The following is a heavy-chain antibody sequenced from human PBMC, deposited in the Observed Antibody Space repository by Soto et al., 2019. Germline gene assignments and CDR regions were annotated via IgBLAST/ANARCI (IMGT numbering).Heavy chain of an antibody. CDR3: ARDYTSYCGGDCYHDY. CDR1: GFTFSSYG. V-gene: IGHV3-33*01. CDR2: IWYDGSNK. D-gene: IGHD2-21*02. Sequence: GGSLRLSCAASGFTFSSYGMHWVRQAPGKGLEWVAVIWYDGSNKYYADSVKGRFTISRDNSKNTLYLQMNSLRAEDTAVYYCARDYTSYCGGDCYHDYWGQGTLVTVSS. J-gene: IGHJ4*02.